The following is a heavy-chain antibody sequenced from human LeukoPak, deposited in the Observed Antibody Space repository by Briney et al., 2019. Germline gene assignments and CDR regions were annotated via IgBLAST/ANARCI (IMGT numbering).Heavy chain of an antibody. J-gene: IGHJ3*02. CDR2: INSDGSST. Sequence: GGSLRLSCAASGFTFSSYAMHWVRQAPGKGLLWVSRINSDGSSTYYADSVKGRFTTSRDNAKNALHLQMNSLTAEDTAVYYCVLDLFSSFAFDIWGQGTMVTVSS. CDR1: GFTFSSYA. CDR3: VLDLFSSFAFDI. V-gene: IGHV3-74*01. D-gene: IGHD3/OR15-3a*01.